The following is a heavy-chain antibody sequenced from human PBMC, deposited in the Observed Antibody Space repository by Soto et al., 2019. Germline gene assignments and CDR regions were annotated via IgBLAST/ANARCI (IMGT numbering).Heavy chain of an antibody. CDR2: ISYSGSIK. V-gene: IGHV3-30*18. CDR3: AKENEGYGMDV. CDR1: AFTFSIYG. Sequence: GGSLRLSCAAAAFTFSIYGMHWVRQAPGKGLEWVAVISYSGSIKYYADSVEGRFTISRDNSKNTLYLQMNSLKPEDTAVYYCAKENEGYGMDVWGQGPTVTVTS. J-gene: IGHJ6*02. D-gene: IGHD1-1*01.